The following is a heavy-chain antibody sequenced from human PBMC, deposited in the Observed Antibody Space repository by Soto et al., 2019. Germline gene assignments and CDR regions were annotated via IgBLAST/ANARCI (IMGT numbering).Heavy chain of an antibody. CDR2: ISNSGGST. V-gene: IGHV3-64D*08. CDR3: VKDRGLTATTRGYFDY. Sequence: GGSLRLSCSASGFTFSNYAMHWVRQAPGKGLEDVSAISNSGGSTYYAESVKGRFTISRDNSKNTLYLQMSSLRAEDTAVYYCVKDRGLTATTRGYFDYWGQGTLVTVSS. CDR1: GFTFSNYA. J-gene: IGHJ4*02. D-gene: IGHD2-21*02.